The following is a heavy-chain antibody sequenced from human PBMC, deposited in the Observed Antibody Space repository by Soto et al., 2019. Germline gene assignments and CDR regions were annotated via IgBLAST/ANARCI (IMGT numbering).Heavy chain of an antibody. CDR3: AREPLYYYDSSGYPDY. V-gene: IGHV3-7*04. J-gene: IGHJ4*02. CDR2: IKQDGSEK. CDR1: GFTFSSYW. Sequence: GGSLRLSCAASGFTFSSYWMSWVRQAPGKGLEWVANIKQDGSEKYYVDSVKGRFTISRDNAKNSLYLQMNSLRAEDTAVYYCAREPLYYYDSSGYPDYWGQGTLVTVSS. D-gene: IGHD3-22*01.